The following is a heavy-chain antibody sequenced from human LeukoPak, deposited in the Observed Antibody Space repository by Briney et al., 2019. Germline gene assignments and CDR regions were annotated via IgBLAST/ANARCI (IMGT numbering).Heavy chain of an antibody. Sequence: SETLSLTCTVSGGSISSSSYYWGWIRQPPGKGLEWIGSIYYSGSTYYNPSRKSRVTISVDTSTNQFSLKLSSVTAADTAVYYCARPRIYGDYYYYYYMDVWGKGTTVTVSS. CDR2: IYYSGST. D-gene: IGHD4-17*01. CDR1: GGSISSSSYY. V-gene: IGHV4-39*01. CDR3: ARPRIYGDYYYYYYMDV. J-gene: IGHJ6*03.